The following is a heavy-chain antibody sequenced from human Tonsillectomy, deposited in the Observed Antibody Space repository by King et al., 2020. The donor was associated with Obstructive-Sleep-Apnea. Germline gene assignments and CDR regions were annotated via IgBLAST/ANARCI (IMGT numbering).Heavy chain of an antibody. CDR2: LSYDGGNK. D-gene: IGHD1-26*01. Sequence: VQLVESGGGVVQPGRSLRLSCAASGFTFSNYAMHWVRQAPGKGLEWVAVLSYDGGNKFYADSVKGRFTISRDNSKNTLWLQMDSLRAEDTAVYYCARDRISGGYSVRGMDVWGQGTTVTVSS. CDR3: ARDRISGGYSVRGMDV. V-gene: IGHV3-30*04. J-gene: IGHJ6*02. CDR1: GFTFSNYA.